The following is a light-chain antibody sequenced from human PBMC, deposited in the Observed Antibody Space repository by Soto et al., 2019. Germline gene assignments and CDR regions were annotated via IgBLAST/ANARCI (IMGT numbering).Light chain of an antibody. CDR1: QSISRW. Sequence: DIQMTQSPSTLSASVGDRVTITCRARQSISRWLAWYQQKPGKAPKLLIFDASSLQRGVPSKFSGSGSETEFTLTISDLQPDDFATYYCQQYSNYWTFGQGTKVEIK. J-gene: IGKJ1*01. CDR3: QQYSNYWT. CDR2: DAS. V-gene: IGKV1-5*01.